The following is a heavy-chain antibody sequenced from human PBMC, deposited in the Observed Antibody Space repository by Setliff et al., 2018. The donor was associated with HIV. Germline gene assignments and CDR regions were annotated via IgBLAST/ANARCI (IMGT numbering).Heavy chain of an antibody. CDR1: AGAIRSYY. V-gene: IGHV4-59*01. J-gene: IGHJ5*02. Sequence: SETLSLTCTVSAGAIRSYYWSWIRQSPGKGLEWIGYIFYGGNANYSPSLKGRVTMSLDTSKNQFSLSLTSVTGADTAVYYCARGGASSKYLDPWGQGTLVT. CDR2: IFYGGNA. CDR3: ARGGASSKYLDP. D-gene: IGHD2-15*01.